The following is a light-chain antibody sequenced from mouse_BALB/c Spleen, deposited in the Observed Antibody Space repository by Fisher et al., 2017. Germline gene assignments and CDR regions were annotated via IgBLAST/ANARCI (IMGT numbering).Light chain of an antibody. CDR2: ATS. V-gene: IGKV4-68*01. J-gene: IGKJ4*01. CDR1: SSVSC. CDR3: QQRSSYPFT. Sequence: IVMTQSPALMSASPGEKVTMTCSASSSVSCMYWYQQKPRSSPKPWIYATSNLASGVPARFSGSGSGTSYSLTISRMEAEDAATYYCQQRSSYPFTFGSGTKLEIK.